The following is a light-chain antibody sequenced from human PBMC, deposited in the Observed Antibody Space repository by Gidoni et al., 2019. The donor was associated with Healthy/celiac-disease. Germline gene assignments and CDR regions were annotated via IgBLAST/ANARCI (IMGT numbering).Light chain of an antibody. J-gene: IGKJ5*01. V-gene: IGKV1-39*01. CDR1: QSISSY. Sequence: DIQMTQSPSSLSASVGDRVTIPCRASQSISSYLNWYQQKPGKAPKLLIYAASSLQSGVPSRFSGSGSGTDFTLTISSLQPEDFATYYCQQSYSTPLKITFGQXTRLEIK. CDR2: AAS. CDR3: QQSYSTPLKIT.